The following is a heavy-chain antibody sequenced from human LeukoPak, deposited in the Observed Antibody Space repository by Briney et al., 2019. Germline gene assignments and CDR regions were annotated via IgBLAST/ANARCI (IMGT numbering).Heavy chain of an antibody. J-gene: IGHJ5*02. V-gene: IGHV4-59*01. CDR1: GGSISSYY. CDR3: ASLYQWAGTEVWFDP. CDR2: IYHSGST. Sequence: SETLSLTCTVSGGSISSYYWSWIRQPPGKGLEWIGYIYHSGSTNYNPSLKSRVTISVDTSKNQFSLKLSSVAAADTAVYYCASLYQWAGTEVWFDPWGQGTLVTVSS. D-gene: IGHD6-19*01.